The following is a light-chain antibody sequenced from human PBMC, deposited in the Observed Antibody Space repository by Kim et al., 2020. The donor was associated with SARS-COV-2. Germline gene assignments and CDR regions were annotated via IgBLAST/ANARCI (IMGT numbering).Light chain of an antibody. CDR3: TSYTSSATYL. Sequence: GPSITPACTGTSIDVGGYNYVSWYQQHPGKAPKIIIYDVNNRPSGVPDRFFGSKSGNTASLTISGLQAEDEADYHCTSYTSSATYLFGTGTKVTVL. CDR1: SIDVGGYNY. J-gene: IGLJ1*01. CDR2: DVN. V-gene: IGLV2-14*03.